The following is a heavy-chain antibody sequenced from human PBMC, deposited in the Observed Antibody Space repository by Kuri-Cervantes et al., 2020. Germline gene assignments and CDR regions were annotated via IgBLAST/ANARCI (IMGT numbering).Heavy chain of an antibody. D-gene: IGHD6-19*01. CDR3: AKGPGGSSSGWYVGID. Sequence: GESLKISCAASGFTFSSYWMHWVRQAPGKGLEWVSAISGSGGSTYYADSVKGRFTISRDNSKNTLYLQMNSLRAEDTAVYYCAKGPGGSSSGWYVGIDWGQGTLVTVSS. CDR2: ISGSGGST. J-gene: IGHJ4*02. V-gene: IGHV3-23*01. CDR1: GFTFSSYW.